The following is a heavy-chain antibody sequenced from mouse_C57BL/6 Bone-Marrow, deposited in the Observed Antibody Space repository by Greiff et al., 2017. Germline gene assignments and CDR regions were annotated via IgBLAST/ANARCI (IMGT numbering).Heavy chain of an antibody. J-gene: IGHJ3*01. V-gene: IGHV1-54*01. CDR2: INPGSGGT. CDR3: AREGAYYGSSPWFAY. Sequence: QVQLQQSGAELVRPGTSVKVSCKASGYAFTNYLIEWVKQRPGQGLEWIGVINPGSGGTNYNEKFKGKATLTADKSSSTAYMQLSSLTSEDSAVYFCAREGAYYGSSPWFAYWGQGTLVTVSA. CDR1: GYAFTNYL. D-gene: IGHD1-1*01.